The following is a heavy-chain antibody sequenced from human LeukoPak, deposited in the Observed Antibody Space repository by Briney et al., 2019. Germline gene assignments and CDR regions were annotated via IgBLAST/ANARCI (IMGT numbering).Heavy chain of an antibody. CDR3: ATYRGAAAAGMERFDY. CDR1: GFTFSNYE. CDR2: IKQDGSAK. J-gene: IGHJ4*02. Sequence: PGGSLRLSCAASGFTFSNYEMTWVRQAPGKGLEWVANIKQDGSAKYYVDSVKGRFTISRDNAKSSLYLQMNSLRAEDTSVYYCATYRGAAAAGMERFDYWGQGTLVTVSS. V-gene: IGHV3-7*03. D-gene: IGHD6-13*01.